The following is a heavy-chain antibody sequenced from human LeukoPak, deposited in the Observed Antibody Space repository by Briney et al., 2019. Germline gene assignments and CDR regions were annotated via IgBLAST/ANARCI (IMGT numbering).Heavy chain of an antibody. D-gene: IGHD1-26*01. CDR2: IYSGGST. V-gene: IGHV3-53*01. Sequence: GGSLRLSCAASGFTVSSNYMSWVRQAPGKGLEWVSVIYSGGSTCYADSVKGRFTISRDNSKNTLYLQMNSLRAEDTAVYYCAREGSAPVEGAFDIWGQGTMVTVSS. CDR1: GFTVSSNY. CDR3: AREGSAPVEGAFDI. J-gene: IGHJ3*02.